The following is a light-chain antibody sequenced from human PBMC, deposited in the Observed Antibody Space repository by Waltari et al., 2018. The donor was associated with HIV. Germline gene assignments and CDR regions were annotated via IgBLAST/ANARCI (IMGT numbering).Light chain of an antibody. CDR2: EVS. CDR1: SSDVGGYTY. CDR3: SSYTSTTTL. Sequence: QSALTQPASVSGSPGQSITIPCTGTSSDVGGYTYVSWYQQHPGKAPKLMIYEVSYRPSGVSHRFSGSKSGNTASLTISGLQAEDEADYSCSSYTSTTTLFGGGTKLTVL. V-gene: IGLV2-14*01. J-gene: IGLJ2*01.